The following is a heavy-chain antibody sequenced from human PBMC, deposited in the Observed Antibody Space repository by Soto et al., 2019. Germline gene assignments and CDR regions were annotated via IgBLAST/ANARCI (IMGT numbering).Heavy chain of an antibody. CDR3: ARPIQYYFDTSAQSAWFDP. CDR1: GGTFGSYA. Sequence: QVQLVQSGAEVKKPGSSVKVSCKTSGGTFGSYAISWVRQAPGQGLEWMGGIIPIFSTPNYAQKFQGRVTITAEESTSTAYMEVSRLRSEDTAVYYCARPIQYYFDTSAQSAWFDPWGQGTLVTVSS. V-gene: IGHV1-69*12. J-gene: IGHJ5*02. D-gene: IGHD3-22*01. CDR2: IIPIFSTP.